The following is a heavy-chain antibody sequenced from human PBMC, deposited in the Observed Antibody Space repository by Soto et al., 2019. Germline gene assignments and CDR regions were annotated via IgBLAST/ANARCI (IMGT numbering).Heavy chain of an antibody. CDR1: GFTFSSSW. J-gene: IGHJ5*02. CDR3: AGRGTQHYTSGWFDD. CDR2: IKQDGSEK. D-gene: IGHD6-19*01. Sequence: QPGGSLRLSCAASGFTFSSSWMSWVRQAPGKGLEWVANIKQDGSEKYYVDSVKGRFTISRDNAKNSLYLQMNSLRAEDTAVYYCAGRGTQHYTSGWFDDWGQGTLVTVSS. V-gene: IGHV3-7*01.